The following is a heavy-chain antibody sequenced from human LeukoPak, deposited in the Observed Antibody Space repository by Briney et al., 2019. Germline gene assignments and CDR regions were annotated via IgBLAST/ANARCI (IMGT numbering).Heavy chain of an antibody. D-gene: IGHD3-10*01. CDR2: IYHSGST. CDR3: ARTQWFGGLLFDY. V-gene: IGHV4-38-2*01. J-gene: IGHJ4*02. Sequence: SETLSLTCAVSGYSISSGYYWGWIRQPPGKGLEWIGSIYHSGSTYYNPSLKSRVTISVVTSKNQFSLKLSSVTAADTAVYYCARTQWFGGLLFDYWGQGTLVTVSS. CDR1: GYSISSGYY.